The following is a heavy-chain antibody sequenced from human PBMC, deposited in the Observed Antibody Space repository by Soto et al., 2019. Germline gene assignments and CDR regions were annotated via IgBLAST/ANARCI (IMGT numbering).Heavy chain of an antibody. D-gene: IGHD5-18*01. V-gene: IGHV4-4*02. J-gene: IGHJ4*02. CDR3: ARAYSYGLFDS. Sequence: SETLSLTCAVSGGAISSSTWWSWVRQPPGKGLEWIGEIYHDGSTNYNPSLKSRVTVSLDKSKNHFSLKLSSVTAADTAVYYCARAYSYGLFDSWGQGTLVTVST. CDR2: IYHDGST. CDR1: GGAISSSTW.